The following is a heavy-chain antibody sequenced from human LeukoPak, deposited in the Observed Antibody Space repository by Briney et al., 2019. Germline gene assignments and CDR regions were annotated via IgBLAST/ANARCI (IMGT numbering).Heavy chain of an antibody. CDR1: GGSISSGGYS. Sequence: SQTLSLTCAVSGGSISSGGYSWSWIWQPPGKGLEWIGYIYRSGSTYYNPSLKSRVTISVDRSRNQFSLKLSSVTAADTAVYYCARALLYYGSGSYYSYYFDYWGQGTLVTVSS. V-gene: IGHV4-30-2*01. D-gene: IGHD3-10*01. J-gene: IGHJ4*02. CDR3: ARALLYYGSGSYYSYYFDY. CDR2: IYRSGST.